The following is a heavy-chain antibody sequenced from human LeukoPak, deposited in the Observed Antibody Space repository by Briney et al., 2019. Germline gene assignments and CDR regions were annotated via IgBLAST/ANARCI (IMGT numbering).Heavy chain of an antibody. J-gene: IGHJ4*02. Sequence: GGSLRLSCAASGFTFSSYDMSWVRQAPGKGLEWVSTISASGGGDTTYYADSVKGRFTISRDNSKNTLYLQMNSLRAEDTAVYYCAKTNSWYYIDYWGQGTLVTVSS. CDR3: AKTNSWYYIDY. CDR1: GFTFSSYD. D-gene: IGHD6-13*01. V-gene: IGHV3-23*01. CDR2: ISASGGGDTT.